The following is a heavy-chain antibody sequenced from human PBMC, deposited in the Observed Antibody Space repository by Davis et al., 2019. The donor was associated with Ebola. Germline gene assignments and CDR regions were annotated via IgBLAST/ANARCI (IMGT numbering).Heavy chain of an antibody. CDR2: ISGSSITI. V-gene: IGHV3-48*02. CDR3: ARGYTSSWHWLDP. J-gene: IGHJ5*02. D-gene: IGHD6-13*01. CDR1: GFTFSTYS. Sequence: GESLKISCVASGFTFSTYSMTWVRQAPGKGLEWISYISGSSITIYHADSVKGRFTTSRDNAKTPVYLQMNSLRDKDTGVYYCARGYTSSWHWLDPWGQGTLVTVSS.